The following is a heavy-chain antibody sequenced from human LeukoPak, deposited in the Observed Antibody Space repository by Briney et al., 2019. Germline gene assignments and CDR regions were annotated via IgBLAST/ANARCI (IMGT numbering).Heavy chain of an antibody. D-gene: IGHD5-12*01. CDR2: FDPKDGDT. CDR3: ATHFPEWRYSGYYNYYYMDV. J-gene: IGHJ6*03. V-gene: IGHV1-24*01. Sequence: ASVKVSCKVSGYTLTELSVHWVRQAPGKGLEWMGNFDPKDGDTIYAQRFQGRVTMTEDTSTHTAYMELSSLRSEDTAVYFCATHFPEWRYSGYYNYYYMDVWGNGTTVTVSS. CDR1: GYTLTELS.